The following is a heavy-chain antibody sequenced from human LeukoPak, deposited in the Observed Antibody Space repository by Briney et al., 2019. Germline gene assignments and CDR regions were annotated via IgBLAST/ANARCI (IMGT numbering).Heavy chain of an antibody. Sequence: SETLSLTCAVYGGSFSGYYWSWIRQPPGKGLEWIGETNHSGSTNYNPSLKSRVTISVDTSKNQFSLKLSSVTAADTAVYYCARGGATYPHYYYYYYMDVWGKGTTVTVSS. CDR3: ARGGATYPHYYYYYYMDV. D-gene: IGHD2-21*01. CDR2: TNHSGST. V-gene: IGHV4-34*01. CDR1: GGSFSGYY. J-gene: IGHJ6*03.